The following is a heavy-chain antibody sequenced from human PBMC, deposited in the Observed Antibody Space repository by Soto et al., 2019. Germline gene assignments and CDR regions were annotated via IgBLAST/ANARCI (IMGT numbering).Heavy chain of an antibody. J-gene: IGHJ6*02. CDR3: ARDEPRGSGSYYYYYYGMDV. CDR2: ISYDGSNK. Sequence: GGSLRLSCAASGFTFSSYAMHWVRQAPGKGLEWVAVISYDGSNKYYADSVKGRFTISRDNSKNTLYLQMNSLRAEDTAVYYCARDEPRGSGSYYYYYYGMDVWGQGTTVTVSS. V-gene: IGHV3-30-3*01. CDR1: GFTFSSYA. D-gene: IGHD3-10*01.